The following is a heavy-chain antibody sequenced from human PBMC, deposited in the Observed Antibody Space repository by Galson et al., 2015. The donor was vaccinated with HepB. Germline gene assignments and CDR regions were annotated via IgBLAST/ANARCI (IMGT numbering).Heavy chain of an antibody. CDR3: ASFTNSGFGY. CDR1: GGSISSYY. D-gene: IGHD6-19*01. V-gene: IGHV4-59*01. J-gene: IGHJ4*02. CDR2: IYYSGST. Sequence: ETLSLTCTVSGGSISSYYWSWIRQPPGKGLEWIGYIYYSGSTNYNPSLKSRVTISVDTSKNQFSLKLSSVTAADTAVYYCASFTNSGFGYWGQGTLVTVPS.